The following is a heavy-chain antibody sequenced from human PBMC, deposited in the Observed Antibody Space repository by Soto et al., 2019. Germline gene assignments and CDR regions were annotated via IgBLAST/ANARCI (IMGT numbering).Heavy chain of an antibody. CDR2: IYYDGNT. V-gene: IGHV4-39*01. Sequence: SETLSLTFTVSADSISSNSHYWGWIRQPPGKGLESIATIYYDGNTYYNPSLKSRVTISLDTSKNQFSLRLNSVTAADTAVYYCARLNKPGWFAPWGQGTLVTVSS. CDR1: ADSISSNSHY. J-gene: IGHJ5*02. CDR3: ARLNKPGWFAP.